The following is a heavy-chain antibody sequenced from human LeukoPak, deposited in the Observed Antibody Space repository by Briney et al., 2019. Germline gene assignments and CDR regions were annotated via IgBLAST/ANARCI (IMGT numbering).Heavy chain of an antibody. D-gene: IGHD5-24*01. Sequence: PSETLSLTCTVSGGSMSNYYWTWIRQPPGKGLEWIGHIFWSGTTIHNPSLTSRLTISLDTSRSQFSLKLNSVTAADTAIYYCARAFQYNYGRGPFDYWGRGSLVTVSP. J-gene: IGHJ4*02. V-gene: IGHV4-59*01. CDR2: IFWSGTT. CDR3: ARAFQYNYGRGPFDY. CDR1: GGSMSNYY.